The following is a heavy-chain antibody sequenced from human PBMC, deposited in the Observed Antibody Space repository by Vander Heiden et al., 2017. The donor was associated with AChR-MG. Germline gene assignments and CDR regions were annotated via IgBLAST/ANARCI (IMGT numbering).Heavy chain of an antibody. J-gene: IGHJ4*02. CDR2: IIPIFGTA. CDR1: GGTFSSYA. CDR3: ASTEYSSSSYGGIWFY. Sequence: QVQLVQSGAEVKKPGSSVKVSCKASGGTFSSYAISWVRQAPGQGLEWMGGIIPIFGTANYAQKFHCRVTITADKSTSTAYMELSSLRSEDTAVYYCASTEYSSSSYGGIWFYWGQGTLVTVSS. V-gene: IGHV1-69*06. D-gene: IGHD6-6*01.